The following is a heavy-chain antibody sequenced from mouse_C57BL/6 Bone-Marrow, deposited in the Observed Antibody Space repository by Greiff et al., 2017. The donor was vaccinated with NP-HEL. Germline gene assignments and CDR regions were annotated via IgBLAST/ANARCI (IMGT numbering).Heavy chain of an antibody. CDR1: GYTFTSYW. CDR3: ASMGGIYYDYDLYFDY. J-gene: IGHJ2*01. Sequence: VQLQQPGAELVRPGSSVKLSCKASGYTFTSYWMDWVKQRPGQGLEWIGNIYPSDSETHYNQKFKDKATLTVDKSSSTAYMQLSSLTSEDSAVYYCASMGGIYYDYDLYFDYWGQGTTLTVSS. CDR2: IYPSDSET. V-gene: IGHV1-61*01. D-gene: IGHD2-4*01.